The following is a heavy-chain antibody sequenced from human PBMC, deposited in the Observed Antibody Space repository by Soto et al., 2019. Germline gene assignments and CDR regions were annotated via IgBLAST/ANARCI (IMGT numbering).Heavy chain of an antibody. CDR3: ARGIYYDILTGTQYYFDY. CDR2: IYYSGST. D-gene: IGHD3-9*01. CDR1: GGSISSYY. V-gene: IGHV4-59*01. J-gene: IGHJ4*02. Sequence: SETMSLTCTVSGGSISSYYGSWIRQPPGKGLEWIGYIYYSGSTNYNPSLKSRVTISVDTSKNQFSLKLSSVTAADTAVYYCARGIYYDILTGTQYYFDYWGQGTLVTVSS.